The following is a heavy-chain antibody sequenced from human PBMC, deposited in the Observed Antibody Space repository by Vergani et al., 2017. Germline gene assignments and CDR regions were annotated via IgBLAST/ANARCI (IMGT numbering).Heavy chain of an antibody. CDR1: GFTFSSYE. D-gene: IGHD2-2*01. Sequence: EVQLVESGGGLVQPGGSLRLSCAASGFTFSSYEMTWVRQAPGKGLEWVSYISSSGSTIYYADSVKGRFTISRDNAKNSLYLQMNSLRAEDTGVYYCARDSPLVVPAVIFDYYYGMDVWGQGTTVTVSS. J-gene: IGHJ6*02. CDR3: ARDSPLVVPAVIFDYYYGMDV. V-gene: IGHV3-48*03. CDR2: ISSSGSTI.